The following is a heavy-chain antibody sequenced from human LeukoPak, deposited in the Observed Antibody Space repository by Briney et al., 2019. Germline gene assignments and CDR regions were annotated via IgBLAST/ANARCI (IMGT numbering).Heavy chain of an antibody. CDR2: IYHSGST. V-gene: IGHV4-38-2*02. CDR3: ARGNYDILTGYPYYFDY. Sequence: SETLSLTCTVSGYSISSGYYWGWIRQPPGKGLEWIGSIYHSGSTYYNPSLKSRVTISVDTSKNQFSLKLSSVTAADTAVYYCARGNYDILTGYPYYFDYWGQGTLVTVSS. J-gene: IGHJ4*02. CDR1: GYSISSGYY. D-gene: IGHD3-9*01.